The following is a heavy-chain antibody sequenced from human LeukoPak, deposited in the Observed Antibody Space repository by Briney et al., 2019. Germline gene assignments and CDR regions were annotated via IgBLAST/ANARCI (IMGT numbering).Heavy chain of an antibody. CDR2: IYYSGST. D-gene: IGHD6-19*01. J-gene: IGHJ5*02. CDR1: GGSISSSSYY. Sequence: SETLSLTCTVSGGSISSSSYYWRWIRQPPGKGLEWIGSIYYSGSTYYNPSLKSRVTMSVDTSTNQFSLKLSSVTAADTALYYCARRKGSGPNKYWFDLWGQGILVTVSS. V-gene: IGHV4-39*07. CDR3: ARRKGSGPNKYWFDL.